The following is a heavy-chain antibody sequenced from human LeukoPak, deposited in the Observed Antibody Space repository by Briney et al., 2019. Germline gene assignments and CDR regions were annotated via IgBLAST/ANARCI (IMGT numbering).Heavy chain of an antibody. J-gene: IGHJ4*02. CDR2: ISITSRYT. V-gene: IGHV3-21*04. Sequence: GGSLRLSCAASGFTFSSYSMNWVRKAPGRGLEWVSSISITSRYTYYAHSVKGRLTISRDNSENTLYLQMHSLRAEDTAVYYCARDRPNYYGSDGHYYRRDGDYWGRGTLVSVSS. D-gene: IGHD3-22*01. CDR3: ARDRPNYYGSDGHYYRRDGDY. CDR1: GFTFSSYS.